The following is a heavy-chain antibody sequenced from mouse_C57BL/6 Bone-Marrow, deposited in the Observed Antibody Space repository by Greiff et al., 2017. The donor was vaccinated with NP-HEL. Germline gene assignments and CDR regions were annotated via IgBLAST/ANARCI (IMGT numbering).Heavy chain of an antibody. Sequence: VQLQQSGTVLARPGASVKMSCKTSGYTFTSYWMHWVKQRPGQGLEWIGAIYPGNSDTSYNQKFKGKAKLTAVTSASTAYMELSSLTNEDSAVDDCTRVNYYNGSNAMDYWGQGTSVTVSA. CDR2: IYPGNSDT. CDR1: GYTFTSYW. V-gene: IGHV1-5*01. D-gene: IGHD1-1*01. J-gene: IGHJ4*01. CDR3: TRVNYYNGSNAMDY.